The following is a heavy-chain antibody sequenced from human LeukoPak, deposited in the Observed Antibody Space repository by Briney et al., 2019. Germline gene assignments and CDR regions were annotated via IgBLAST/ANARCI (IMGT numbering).Heavy chain of an antibody. CDR1: GFTFSGYW. D-gene: IGHD1-26*01. CDR2: ISSSGSST. V-gene: IGHV3-48*04. CDR3: AREDGSQLDY. J-gene: IGHJ4*02. Sequence: GGSLRLSCAASGFTFSGYWMHWVRQTPGKGLEWVSYISSSGSSTYYADSVKGRFTISRDNAKSSLCLQMDSLRAGDTAVYYCAREDGSQLDYWGRGTLVTVSS.